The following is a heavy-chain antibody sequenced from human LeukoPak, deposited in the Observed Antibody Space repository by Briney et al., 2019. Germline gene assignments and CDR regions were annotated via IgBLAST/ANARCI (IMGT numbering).Heavy chain of an antibody. CDR2: IYHSGST. V-gene: IGHV4-4*02. CDR1: GGSISSSNW. CDR3: ARHRAIFGVVINEPREDY. Sequence: SGTLSLTCAVSGGSISSSNWWSWVRQPPGKGLEWIGEIYHSGSTNYNPSLKSRVTISINTSKNQFSLKLSSVTAADTAVYYCARHRAIFGVVINEPREDYWGQGTLVTVSS. D-gene: IGHD3-3*01. J-gene: IGHJ4*02.